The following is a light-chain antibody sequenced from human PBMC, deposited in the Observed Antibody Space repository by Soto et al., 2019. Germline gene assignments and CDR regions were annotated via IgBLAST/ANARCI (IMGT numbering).Light chain of an antibody. CDR1: QSVSNY. J-gene: IGKJ4*01. Sequence: EIVLIQSPTSLCWSPGEMATVSFITSQSVSNYLAWYQEKPGQAPRLLIYGASNRATGIPARFSGSGSGTDFTLTISSLEPEDFAIYYCQQRSTWPGITFGGGTKVYI. CDR2: GAS. V-gene: IGKV3-11*01. CDR3: QQRSTWPGIT.